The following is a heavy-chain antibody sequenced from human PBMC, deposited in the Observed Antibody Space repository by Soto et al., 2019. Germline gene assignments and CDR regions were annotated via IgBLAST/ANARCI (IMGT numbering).Heavy chain of an antibody. V-gene: IGHV1-18*01. CDR2: ISAYNGNT. D-gene: IGHD6-13*01. J-gene: IGHJ4*02. CDR3: AIDDIAAAGTKVDY. CDR1: GYTFTSYG. Sequence: ASVKVSCKASGYTFTSYGISWVRQAPGQGLEWMGWISAYNGNTNYAQKLQGRVTMTTDTSTSTAYMELRSLRSDDTAVYYCAIDDIAAAGTKVDYWGQGTLVNVSS.